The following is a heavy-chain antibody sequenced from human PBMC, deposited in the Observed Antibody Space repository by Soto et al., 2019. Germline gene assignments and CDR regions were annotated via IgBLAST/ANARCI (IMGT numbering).Heavy chain of an antibody. J-gene: IGHJ3*02. CDR3: ARGGRYCSGGSCYSSPPNAFDI. CDR2: IGTAGDT. D-gene: IGHD2-15*01. V-gene: IGHV3-13*01. CDR1: GFTFSSYD. Sequence: PGGSLRLSCAASGFTFSSYDMHWVRQATGKGLEWVSAIGTAGDTYYPGSGKGRFTISRENAKNSLYLQMNSLRAGDTAVYYCARGGRYCSGGSCYSSPPNAFDIWGQGTMVTVS.